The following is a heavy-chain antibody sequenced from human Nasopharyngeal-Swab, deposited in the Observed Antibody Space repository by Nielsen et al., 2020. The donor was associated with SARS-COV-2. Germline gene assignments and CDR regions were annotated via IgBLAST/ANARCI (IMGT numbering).Heavy chain of an antibody. V-gene: IGHV3-48*03. CDR1: GFTFSSYE. D-gene: IGHD6-13*01. J-gene: IGHJ6*02. Sequence: GGSLRLSCAASGFTFSSYEMNWVRQAPGQGMEWVSYISSGGSTIYYADSVKGRFTISRDNAKNSLYLQMNSLRAEDTAVYYCARGTWYSSSGASYYYYYGMDVWGQGTTVTVSS. CDR2: ISSGGSTI. CDR3: ARGTWYSSSGASYYYYYGMDV.